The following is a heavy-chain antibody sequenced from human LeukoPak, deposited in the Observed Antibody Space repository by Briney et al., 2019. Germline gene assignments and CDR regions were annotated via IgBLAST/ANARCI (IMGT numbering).Heavy chain of an antibody. J-gene: IGHJ6*02. Sequence: PGGSLRLSCAASGFTFSSYSMNWVRQAPGKGLEWVSSISSSSYIYYADSVKGRFTISRDNAKNSLYLQMNSLRAEDTAVYYCARERGSGQYGMDVWGQGTTVTVSS. CDR3: ARERGSGQYGMDV. CDR2: ISSSSYI. V-gene: IGHV3-21*01. CDR1: GFTFSSYS. D-gene: IGHD6-19*01.